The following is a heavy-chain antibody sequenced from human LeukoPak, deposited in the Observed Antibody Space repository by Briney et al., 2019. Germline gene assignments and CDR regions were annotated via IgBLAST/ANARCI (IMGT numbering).Heavy chain of an antibody. CDR3: ARNHFGLGL. Sequence: AASVKVSCKASGYTFTTYEIIWVREAPGQGLEWMGWINTRNGNANYAHQLQGRVTMTTDTSTSTSYMVLASLRFDDTAIYYCARNHFGLGLWGQGTLVTVSS. V-gene: IGHV1-18*01. D-gene: IGHD3/OR15-3a*01. CDR2: INTRNGNA. J-gene: IGHJ4*02. CDR1: GYTFTTYE.